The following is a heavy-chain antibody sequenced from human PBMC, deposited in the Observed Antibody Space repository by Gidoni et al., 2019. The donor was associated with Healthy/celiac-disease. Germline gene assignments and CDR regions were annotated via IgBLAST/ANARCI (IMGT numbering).Heavy chain of an antibody. CDR1: GGSFSGYY. Sequence: QVQLQQWGAGLLKPSATLSLTCAVYGGSFSGYYWSWIRQPPGKGLEWLGEINHSGSTNYNPSLKSRVTISVDTSKNQFSLKLSSVTAADTAVYYCARGPPSGDSSVVRGMDVWGQGTTVTVSS. CDR3: ARGPPSGDSSVVRGMDV. D-gene: IGHD3-22*01. V-gene: IGHV4-34*01. CDR2: INHSGST. J-gene: IGHJ6*02.